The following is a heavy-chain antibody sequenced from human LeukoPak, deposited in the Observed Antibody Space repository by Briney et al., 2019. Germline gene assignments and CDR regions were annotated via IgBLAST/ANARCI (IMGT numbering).Heavy chain of an antibody. J-gene: IGHJ5*02. CDR1: GFTFSSFD. Sequence: GGSLRLSCAASGFTFSSFDMNWVRQAPGKGLEWVSFISTSSRYIYYGDSVKGRFTISRDDAKNSLYLQMNSLRVEDTAVYYCARADCSGSTCYLRRSWFDPWGQGTLVTVSS. D-gene: IGHD2-2*01. CDR3: ARADCSGSTCYLRRSWFDP. V-gene: IGHV3-21*01. CDR2: ISTSSRYI.